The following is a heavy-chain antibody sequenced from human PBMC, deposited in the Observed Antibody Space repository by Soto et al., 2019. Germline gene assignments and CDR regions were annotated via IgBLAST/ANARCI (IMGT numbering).Heavy chain of an antibody. CDR3: ARDSGVVQTPDAFDI. V-gene: IGHV3-48*01. Sequence: EVQLVESGGGLVQPGGSLRLSCAASGFTFSSYSMNWVRQAPGKGLEWVSYISSSSTIYYADSVKGRFTISRDNAKNSLYLQMNSLRAEDTAVYYCARDSGVVQTPDAFDIWGQGTMVTVSS. CDR1: GFTFSSYS. CDR2: ISSSSTI. J-gene: IGHJ3*02. D-gene: IGHD3-10*01.